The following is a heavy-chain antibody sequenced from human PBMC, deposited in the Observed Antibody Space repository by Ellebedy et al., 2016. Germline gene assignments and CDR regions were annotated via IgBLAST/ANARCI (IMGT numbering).Heavy chain of an antibody. Sequence: GESLKISXAASGFTFSSYWMSWVRQAPGKGLEWVANIKQDGSEKYYVDSVKGRFTISRDNAKNSLYLQMNSLRAEDTAVYYCARDLYDISYGMDVWGQGTTVTVSS. CDR2: IKQDGSEK. CDR1: GFTFSSYW. V-gene: IGHV3-7*01. CDR3: ARDLYDISYGMDV. D-gene: IGHD3-9*01. J-gene: IGHJ6*02.